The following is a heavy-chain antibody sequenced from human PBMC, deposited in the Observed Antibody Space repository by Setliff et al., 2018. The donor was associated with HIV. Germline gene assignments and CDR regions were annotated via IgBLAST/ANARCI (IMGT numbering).Heavy chain of an antibody. V-gene: IGHV4-31*03. CDR3: ARLTYYYDTSGPAAAFDI. CDR1: DGSINSANWY. Sequence: PSETLSLTCTVSDGSINSANWYWNWIRQHPGKGLEWIGYIYNSGSTYYSPSLQSRLTISVDTSKNQLSLKLTSVTAADTAVYYCARLTYYYDTSGPAAAFDIWGQGTMVTVSS. J-gene: IGHJ3*02. CDR2: IYNSGST. D-gene: IGHD3-22*01.